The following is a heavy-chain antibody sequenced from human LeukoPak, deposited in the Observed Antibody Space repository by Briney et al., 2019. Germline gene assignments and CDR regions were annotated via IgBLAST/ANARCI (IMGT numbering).Heavy chain of an antibody. Sequence: GSLRLSCAASGFTFSSYGMHWVRQAPGKGLEWIGEINHSGSTNYNPSLTGRVTVSVDTSKNQFSLKLSSVTAADTAVYYCARHGYDTGNYQAHFDYWGQGTLVTVSS. CDR1: GFTFSSYG. V-gene: IGHV4-34*01. J-gene: IGHJ4*02. D-gene: IGHD3-9*01. CDR3: ARHGYDTGNYQAHFDY. CDR2: INHSGST.